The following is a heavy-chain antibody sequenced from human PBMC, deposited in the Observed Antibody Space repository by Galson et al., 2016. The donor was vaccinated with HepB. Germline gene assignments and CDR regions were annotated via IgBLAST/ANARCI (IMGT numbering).Heavy chain of an antibody. Sequence: SLRLSCAASGFPFSSYMMHWVRQAPGKGLVWVTRINSDGSTTIYADSVKGRFTISRDNAKNTVYLQMNSLRAEDTAVYFCARALIDFRGEDYWGQGTLVTVSS. CDR2: INSDGSTT. D-gene: IGHD3-16*01. CDR1: GFPFSSYM. CDR3: ARALIDFRGEDY. J-gene: IGHJ4*02. V-gene: IGHV3-74*01.